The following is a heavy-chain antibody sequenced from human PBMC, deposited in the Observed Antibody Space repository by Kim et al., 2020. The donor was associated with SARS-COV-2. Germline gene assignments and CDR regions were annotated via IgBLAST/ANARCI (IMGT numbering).Heavy chain of an antibody. J-gene: IGHJ4*02. CDR3: ARVTMAARYFDY. V-gene: IGHV3-53*01. Sequence: YYADAVKGRFTISNDNSKTTLYLLINSLSAEDTAVYYCARVTMAARYFDYWGQGTLVTVSS. D-gene: IGHD6-6*01.